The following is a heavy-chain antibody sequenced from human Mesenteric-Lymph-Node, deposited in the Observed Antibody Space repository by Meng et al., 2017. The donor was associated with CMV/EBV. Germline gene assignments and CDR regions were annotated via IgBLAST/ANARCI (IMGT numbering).Heavy chain of an antibody. CDR3: ARAAPYCGGDCYPPGALYYYYGMDV. CDR2: TYYRSKWYN. Sequence: SCAIPGDSVSSNSAAWNWIRQSPSRGLEWLGRTYYRSKWYNDYAVSVKSRITINPDTSENQFSLQLNSVTPEDTAVYYCARAAPYCGGDCYPPGALYYYYGMDVWGQGTTVTVSS. D-gene: IGHD2-21*01. CDR1: GDSVSSNSAA. V-gene: IGHV6-1*01. J-gene: IGHJ6*02.